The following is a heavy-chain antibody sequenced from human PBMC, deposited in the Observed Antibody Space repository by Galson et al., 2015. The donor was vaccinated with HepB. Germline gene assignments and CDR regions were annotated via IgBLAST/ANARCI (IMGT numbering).Heavy chain of an antibody. CDR3: IRLGDFSAYSSR. V-gene: IGHV3-73*01. D-gene: IGHD6-13*01. J-gene: IGHJ4*02. Sequence: SLRLDAAAYGFTVHGPAIRWVREAHGKGPGWVGRSRSKASHYATSHVASLKGRFTISRDDSKNMAYLHMKSLKTEDTAVYYCIRLGDFSAYSSRWGQGTLVTVSS. CDR2: SRSKASHYAT. CDR1: GFTVHGPA.